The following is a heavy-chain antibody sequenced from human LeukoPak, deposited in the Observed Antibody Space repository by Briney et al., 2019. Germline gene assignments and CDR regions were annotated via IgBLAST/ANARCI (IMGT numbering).Heavy chain of an antibody. J-gene: IGHJ4*02. CDR2: ISSSSSTI. D-gene: IGHD6-13*01. CDR3: ARDRGSWYGGDYFDY. V-gene: IGHV3-48*01. Sequence: GGSLRLSCAASGFTFSSYSMNWVRQAPGKGLEWVSYISSSSSTIYYADSVKGRFTISRDNAKNSLYLQMNSLRAEDTAVYYCARDRGSWYGGDYFDYWGQGTLVTVSS. CDR1: GFTFSSYS.